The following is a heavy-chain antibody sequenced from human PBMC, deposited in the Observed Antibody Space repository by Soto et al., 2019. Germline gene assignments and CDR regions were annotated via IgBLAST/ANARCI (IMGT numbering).Heavy chain of an antibody. V-gene: IGHV4-39*01. D-gene: IGHD3-10*01. CDR3: ARHRETMVRAHINWFDP. CDR2: IYYSGST. Sequence: SETLSLTCTVSGGSISSSSYYWGWIRQPPGKGLEWIGSIYYSGSTYYNPSLKSRVTISVDTSKNQFSLKLSSVTAADTAVYYCARHRETMVRAHINWFDPWGQGTLVTVSS. CDR1: GGSISSSSYY. J-gene: IGHJ5*02.